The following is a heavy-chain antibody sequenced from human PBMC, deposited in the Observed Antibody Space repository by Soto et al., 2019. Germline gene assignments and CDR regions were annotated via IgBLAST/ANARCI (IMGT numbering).Heavy chain of an antibody. CDR2: ISWNSGSI. CDR1: GFTFDDYA. J-gene: IGHJ4*02. V-gene: IGHV3-9*01. CDR3: AKDQREMATTPFDY. D-gene: IGHD5-12*01. Sequence: GGSLRLSCAASGFTFDDYAMHWVRQAPGKGLEWVSGISWNSGSIGYADSVKGRFTISRDNAKNSLYLQMNSLRAEDTALYYSAKDQREMATTPFDYWGQGTLVTVSS.